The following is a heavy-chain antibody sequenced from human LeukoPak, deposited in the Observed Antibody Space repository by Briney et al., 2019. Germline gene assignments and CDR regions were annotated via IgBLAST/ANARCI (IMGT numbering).Heavy chain of an antibody. CDR3: ASEVGEYSNYEDEPTPYPTDY. Sequence: GASVKVSCKASGYTFTSYAMHWVRQAPGQRLEWMGWINAGNGNTKYSQKFQGRVTMTRDTSTSTVYMELSSLRSEDTAVYYCASEVGEYSNYEDEPTPYPTDYWGQGTLVTVSS. D-gene: IGHD4-11*01. V-gene: IGHV1-3*01. CDR1: GYTFTSYA. CDR2: INAGNGNT. J-gene: IGHJ4*02.